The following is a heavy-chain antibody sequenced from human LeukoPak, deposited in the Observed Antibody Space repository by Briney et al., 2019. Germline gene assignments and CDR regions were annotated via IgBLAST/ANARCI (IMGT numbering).Heavy chain of an antibody. CDR1: GGSISSYY. J-gene: IGHJ6*03. D-gene: IGHD4-11*01. CDR3: ARDYSNYYYYMDV. V-gene: IGHV4-4*07. Sequence: PSETLSLTCTASGGSISSYYWSWIRQPPGKGLEWIGRIYTSGSTNYNPSLKSRVTISVDKSKNQFSLKLSSVTAADTAVYYCARDYSNYYYYMDVWGKGTTVTVSS. CDR2: IYTSGST.